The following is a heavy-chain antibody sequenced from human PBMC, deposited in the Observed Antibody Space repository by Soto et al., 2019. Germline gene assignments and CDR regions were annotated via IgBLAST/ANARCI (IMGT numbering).Heavy chain of an antibody. CDR1: GYSISSGYY. V-gene: IGHV4-38-2*01. J-gene: IGHJ5*02. Sequence: AVSGYSISSGYYWGWIRQPPGKGLEWIGSIYHSGSTYYNPSLKSRVTISVDTSKNQFSLKLSSVTAADTAVYYCATAHYDSSGYYYGGGYNWFDPWGQGTLVTSPQ. CDR3: ATAHYDSSGYYYGGGYNWFDP. CDR2: IYHSGST. D-gene: IGHD3-22*01.